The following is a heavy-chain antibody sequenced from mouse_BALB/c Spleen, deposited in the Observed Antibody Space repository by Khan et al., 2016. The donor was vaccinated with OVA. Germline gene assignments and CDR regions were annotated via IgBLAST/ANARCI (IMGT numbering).Heavy chain of an antibody. J-gene: IGHJ2*01. CDR1: GYTFTSYW. V-gene: IGHV1-7*01. CDR2: INPTSGYT. Sequence: LKQSGAELAKPGASVKMSCTASGYTFTSYWMHWIKQRPGQGLEWIGYINPTSGYTDYNQKFKDKATLTADKSSSTAYMQLSSLTSDDSAVYYCARDRIDYWGQGTALTVSS. CDR3: ARDRIDY.